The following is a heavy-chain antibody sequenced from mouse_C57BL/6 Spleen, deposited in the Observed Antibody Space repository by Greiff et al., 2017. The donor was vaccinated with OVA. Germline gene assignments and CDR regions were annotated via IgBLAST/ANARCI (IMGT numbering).Heavy chain of an antibody. CDR3: ARGHYGNYFDY. CDR2: INPSTGGT. V-gene: IGHV1-42*01. J-gene: IGHJ2*01. D-gene: IGHD1-1*01. Sequence: EVKLMESGPELVKPGASVKISCKASGYSFTGYYMNWVKQSPEKSLEWIGEINPSTGGTTYNQKFKAKATLTVDKSSSTAYMQLKSLTSEDSAVYYCARGHYGNYFDYWGQGTTLTVSS. CDR1: GYSFTGYY.